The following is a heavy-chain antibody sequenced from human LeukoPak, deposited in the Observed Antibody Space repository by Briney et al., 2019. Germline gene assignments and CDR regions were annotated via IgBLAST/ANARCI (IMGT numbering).Heavy chain of an antibody. Sequence: GSLRLSCTVSGYSISSGYYWGWIRQPPGKGLEWIGSIYHSGSTYYNPSLKSRVTISVDTSKNQFSLKLSSVTAADTAVYYCARDDGWLVSSYFDYWGQGTLVTVSS. CDR3: ARDDGWLVSSYFDY. V-gene: IGHV4-38-2*02. CDR2: IYHSGST. D-gene: IGHD6-19*01. CDR1: GYSISSGYY. J-gene: IGHJ4*02.